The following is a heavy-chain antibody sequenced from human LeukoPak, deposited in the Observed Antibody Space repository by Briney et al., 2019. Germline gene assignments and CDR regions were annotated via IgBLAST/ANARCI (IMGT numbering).Heavy chain of an antibody. V-gene: IGHV4-59*08. D-gene: IGHD1-26*01. CDR1: GGSIGTYY. Sequence: SETLSLTCTVSGGSIGTYYWSWVRQSPGKGLEWIGYIYVTGNRYNPYLQSRVTISVDTSRNQFFLKMSSVTAADTAVYYCARHIVGGIEDMDVWGKGTKVTVSS. J-gene: IGHJ6*03. CDR2: IYVTGN. CDR3: ARHIVGGIEDMDV.